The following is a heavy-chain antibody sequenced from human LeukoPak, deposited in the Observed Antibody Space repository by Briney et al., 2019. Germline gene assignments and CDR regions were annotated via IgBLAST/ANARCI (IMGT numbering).Heavy chain of an antibody. CDR2: MNPNSGNT. V-gene: IGHV1-8*01. J-gene: IGHJ6*03. CDR3: ARHGEIAAAGYYYYYMDV. CDR1: GYTFTSYD. D-gene: IGHD6-13*01. Sequence: ASVKVSCKASGYTFTSYDINWVRQATGQGLEWMGWMNPNSGNTGYAQKFQGRVTMTRNTSISTAYMELSSLRSDDTAVYYCARHGEIAAAGYYYYYMDVWGKGTTVTVSS.